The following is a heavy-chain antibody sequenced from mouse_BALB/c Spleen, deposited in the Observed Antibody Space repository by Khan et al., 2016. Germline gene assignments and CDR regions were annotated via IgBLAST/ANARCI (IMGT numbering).Heavy chain of an antibody. J-gene: IGHJ3*01. D-gene: IGHD2-2*01. CDR1: GYTFTDYY. CDR2: IYPGSGNT. Sequence: QVQLQQSGPELVKPGASVKISCKASGYTFTDYYINWVKQKPGQGLEWIGWIYPGSGNTKYNAKFKGKATLTVDTSSSTAYMQLSRLTSEDTAVYFCARGGYDSWFAYWGQGTLVTVSA. V-gene: IGHV1-84*02. CDR3: ARGGYDSWFAY.